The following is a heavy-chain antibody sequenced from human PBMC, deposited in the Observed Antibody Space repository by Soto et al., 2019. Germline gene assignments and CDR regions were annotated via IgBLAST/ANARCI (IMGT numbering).Heavy chain of an antibody. V-gene: IGHV4-34*01. CDR2: INHSGST. CDR1: GGSFSGYY. D-gene: IGHD3-10*01. CDR3: ARARFGEFL. J-gene: IGHJ4*02. Sequence: PSETLSLTCAVYGGSFSGYYWSWIRQPPGKGLEWIGEINHSGSTNYNPSLKSRVTISVDTSKNQFSLKLSSVTAADTAVYYCARARFGEFLWGQGTLVTVSP.